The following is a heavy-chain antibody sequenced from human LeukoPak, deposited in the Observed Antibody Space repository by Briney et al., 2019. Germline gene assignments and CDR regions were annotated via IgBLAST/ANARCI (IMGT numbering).Heavy chain of an antibody. CDR2: ISTSSSST. J-gene: IGHJ4*02. CDR1: GFTFSSYA. CDR3: AIPGPSYRRFDH. Sequence: GGSLRLSCAASGFTFSSYAMSWVRQAPVQGLEWVSAISTSSSSTYYADSVKGRFTISRDNSKNTLYLQMNSLRVEDTAVYYCAIPGPSYRRFDHWGQGTLVTVSS. D-gene: IGHD3-16*02. V-gene: IGHV3-23*01.